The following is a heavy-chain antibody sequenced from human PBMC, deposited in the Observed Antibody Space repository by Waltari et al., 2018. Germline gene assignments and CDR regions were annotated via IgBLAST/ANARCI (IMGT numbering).Heavy chain of an antibody. CDR3: ARGYHSFDV. J-gene: IGHJ3*01. D-gene: IGHD1-20*01. CDR2: TRNKANSYTT. CDR1: GFTFSDHY. Sequence: EVQLVESGGGLVQPGGSLRLSCDASGFTFSDHYMDWGRQAPGKGLEWVGRTRNKANSYTTEYAASVKGRFTVSRDESRDSLYLQMTSLKTEDTAVYYCARGYHSFDVWGQGTMVTVSS. V-gene: IGHV3-72*01.